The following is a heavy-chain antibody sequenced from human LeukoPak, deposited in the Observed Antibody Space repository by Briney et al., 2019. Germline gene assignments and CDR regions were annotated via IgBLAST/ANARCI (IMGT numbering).Heavy chain of an antibody. Sequence: GGSLRLSCAASGFSFSNHWLHWVRQAPGKGLVWVSRINGDETSPIYADSVKGRFTISRDNAKSRVYLQINSLRAEDTAVYYCARTGSGGDLDIWGQGTMVTVSS. D-gene: IGHD2-15*01. J-gene: IGHJ3*02. V-gene: IGHV3-74*01. CDR3: ARTGSGGDLDI. CDR2: INGDETSP. CDR1: GFSFSNHW.